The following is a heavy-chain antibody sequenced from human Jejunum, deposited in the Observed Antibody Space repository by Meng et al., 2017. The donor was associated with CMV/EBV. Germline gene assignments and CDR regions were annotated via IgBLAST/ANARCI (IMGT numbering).Heavy chain of an antibody. D-gene: IGHD6-13*01. CDR1: GFSFSIYA. J-gene: IGHJ4*02. CDR2: ISGSGATT. V-gene: IGHV3-23*01. CDR3: AKDASLPGAGAEFDF. Sequence: GFSFSIYAMSWGRQAPGKGLEWVSVISGSGATTHYADSVKGRFTISRDNSKNTLYLQMNSLRPEDTAVYYCAKDASLPGAGAEFDFWGQGTLVTVSS.